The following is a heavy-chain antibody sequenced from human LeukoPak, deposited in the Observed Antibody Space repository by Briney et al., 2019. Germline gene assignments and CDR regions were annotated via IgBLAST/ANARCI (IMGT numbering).Heavy chain of an antibody. V-gene: IGHV3-7*01. Sequence: GGSLRLSCAASGFTFSSYAMSWVRQAPGKGLEWVANIKQDGSEKYYVDSVKGRFTISRDNAKNSLYLQMNSLRAEDTAVYYCARARFLEWLLFFDYWGQGTLVTVSS. J-gene: IGHJ4*02. CDR1: GFTFSSYA. CDR2: IKQDGSEK. CDR3: ARARFLEWLLFFDY. D-gene: IGHD3-3*01.